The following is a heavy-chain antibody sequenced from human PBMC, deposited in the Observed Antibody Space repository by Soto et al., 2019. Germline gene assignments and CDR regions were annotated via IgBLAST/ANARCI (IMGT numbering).Heavy chain of an antibody. CDR1: GFTFNTAW. J-gene: IGHJ6*02. CDR3: TTGSVEGV. CDR2: IKTSADGGAT. Sequence: EVQLVESGGGLVKPGGSLRLSCAASGFTFNTAWMNWVRQASGEGLEWVGRIKTSADGGATDYAAPVQGRFTISRDDSKNALYLHMNSLKTEDTAVYYCTTGSVEGVWGQGTTVTVSS. V-gene: IGHV3-15*07. D-gene: IGHD2-15*01.